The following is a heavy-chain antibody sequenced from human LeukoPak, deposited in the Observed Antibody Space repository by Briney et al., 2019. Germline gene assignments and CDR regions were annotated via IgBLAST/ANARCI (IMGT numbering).Heavy chain of an antibody. V-gene: IGHV2-5*02. CDR2: IYWDDDK. J-gene: IGHJ4*02. D-gene: IGHD3-16*02. CDR1: GFSLRTRGVG. CDR3: AHSGMITFGGVIVDFDY. Sequence: SGPTLVNPTQPLTLTCTFSGFSLRTRGVGVGWIRQPPGKALEWLALIYWDDDKRYSPSLKSRLTITKDTSKNQVVLTMTNMDPVDTATYYCAHSGMITFGGVIVDFDYWGQGTLVTVSS.